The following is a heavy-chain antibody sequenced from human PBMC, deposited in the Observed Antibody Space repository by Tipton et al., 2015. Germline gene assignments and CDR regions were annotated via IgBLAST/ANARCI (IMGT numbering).Heavy chain of an antibody. Sequence: SLRLSCAASGFTFSSFAMSWVRQAPGKGLEWVSVVSNGGDTTFYADSVKGRFTVSRDNSKNTIYLQMNRLRAEDTAVYYCVKVDRHYDNGPANGYYFDYWGQGTLVTVSS. V-gene: IGHV3-23*01. CDR3: VKVDRHYDNGPANGYYFDY. CDR1: GFTFSSFA. D-gene: IGHD3-22*01. J-gene: IGHJ4*02. CDR2: VSNGGDTT.